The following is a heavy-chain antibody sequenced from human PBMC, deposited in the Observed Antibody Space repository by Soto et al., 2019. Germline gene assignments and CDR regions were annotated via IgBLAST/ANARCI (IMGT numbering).Heavy chain of an antibody. Sequence: EVQLVESGGGLVKPGGSLRLSCAASGFTFSSYSMNWVRQAPGKGLEWVSSISSSSSYIYYADSVKGRFTISRDNAKNSLYLQMNSLRAEDTAVYCCARFGIAAAGTNLWGQGTLVTVSS. CDR2: ISSSSSYI. J-gene: IGHJ4*02. CDR1: GFTFSSYS. CDR3: ARFGIAAAGTNL. D-gene: IGHD6-13*01. V-gene: IGHV3-21*01.